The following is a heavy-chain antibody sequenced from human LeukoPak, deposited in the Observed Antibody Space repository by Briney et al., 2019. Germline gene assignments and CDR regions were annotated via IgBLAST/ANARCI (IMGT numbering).Heavy chain of an antibody. J-gene: IGHJ5*02. CDR2: IIPIFGTA. CDR1: GGTFSSYA. CDR3: ARDPRGLGYCSSTSCYSSFDP. Sequence: SVKVSCKASGGTFSSYAISWVRQAPGQGLEWMGGIIPIFGTANYAQKFQGGVTITTDESTSTAYMELSSLRSEDTAVYYCARDPRGLGYCSSTSCYSSFDPWGQGTLVTVSS. D-gene: IGHD2-2*01. V-gene: IGHV1-69*05.